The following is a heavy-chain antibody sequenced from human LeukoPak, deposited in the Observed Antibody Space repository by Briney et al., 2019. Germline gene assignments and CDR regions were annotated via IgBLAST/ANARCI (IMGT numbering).Heavy chain of an antibody. CDR3: GKRRGYECTDAFDY. V-gene: IGHV3-23*01. CDR2: ISLGGSDT. D-gene: IGHD3-3*01. CDR1: LFTPTRYA. J-gene: IGHJ4*02. Sequence: PVRSLSLSPAASLFTPTRYAMSCVRQAPGKRLEWVSGISLGGSDTYYPHSVRGRPTLYGHNSKNTLYLQTSSLRAAHSAVYFCGKRRGYECTDAFDYWGQGTLVTVSS.